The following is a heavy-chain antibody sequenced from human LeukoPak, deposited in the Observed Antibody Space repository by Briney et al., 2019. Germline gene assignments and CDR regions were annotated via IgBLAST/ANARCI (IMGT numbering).Heavy chain of an antibody. CDR1: EFTFSNYY. Sequence: PGGSLRLSCAASEFTFSNYYMSWVHQAPGKGLEWVSGLSGSGGTTYYADSVKGRFTISRDNSKNILYLQMNTLRVDDAAIYYCAKGHTDSGTGFDCWGQGTLVTVSS. CDR2: LSGSGGTT. CDR3: AKGHTDSGTGFDC. D-gene: IGHD4-17*01. V-gene: IGHV3-23*01. J-gene: IGHJ4*02.